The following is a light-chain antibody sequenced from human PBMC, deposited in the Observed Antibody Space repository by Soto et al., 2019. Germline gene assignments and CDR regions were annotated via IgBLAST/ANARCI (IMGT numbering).Light chain of an antibody. Sequence: HLVLTQSPSASASLGASVKLTCTLSGGHSSYAIAWHQQQPGKGPRYLMKLDSDGSHNKGDGIPDRFSGSSSGAERYLTISSLQSEDEADYYCQTWGSGIPVVFGGGTKVTVL. CDR1: GGHSSYA. CDR2: LDSDGSH. CDR3: QTWGSGIPVV. J-gene: IGLJ2*01. V-gene: IGLV4-69*01.